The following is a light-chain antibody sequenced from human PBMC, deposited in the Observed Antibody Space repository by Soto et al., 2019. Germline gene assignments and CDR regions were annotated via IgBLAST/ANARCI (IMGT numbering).Light chain of an antibody. Sequence: EVVLTQSPGTLSFSPGERATLSCRASQSVSNNYFAWYQQKPGQAPRRLIFGSSDRATGIPDKFSGSGSGTDFSLTICRLEPEDFAVDYFQQYGSSPPYTFGQGTTLQIK. V-gene: IGKV3-20*01. J-gene: IGKJ2*01. CDR2: GSS. CDR1: QSVSNNY. CDR3: QQYGSSPPYT.